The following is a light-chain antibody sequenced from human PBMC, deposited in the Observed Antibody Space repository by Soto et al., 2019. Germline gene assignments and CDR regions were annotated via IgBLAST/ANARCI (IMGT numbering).Light chain of an antibody. V-gene: IGKV3-20*01. CDR2: GAS. CDR1: QSVSSSY. Sequence: EIVLTQSPGTLSLSPGERATLSCRASQSVSSSYLAWYQQKPGQAPRLLIYGASIRATGIPDRFSGSGSGTDFTLTISRLEPEDFAVYYCQQYSSSPFTFGPGTKVDIK. J-gene: IGKJ3*01. CDR3: QQYSSSPFT.